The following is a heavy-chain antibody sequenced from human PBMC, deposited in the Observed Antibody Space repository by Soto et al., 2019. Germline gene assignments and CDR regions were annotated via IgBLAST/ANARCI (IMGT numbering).Heavy chain of an antibody. Sequence: QVQLVESGGGVVQPGRSLRISCAASGFTFSSYAMHWVRQAPGKGLEWVAVISYDGSNKYYADSVKGRFTISRDNSKNTLYLQMNILRAEDTAVYYCAREYYYDSSGYRGGIDYWGQGTLVTVSS. CDR1: GFTFSSYA. D-gene: IGHD3-22*01. CDR3: AREYYYDSSGYRGGIDY. CDR2: ISYDGSNK. J-gene: IGHJ4*02. V-gene: IGHV3-30-3*01.